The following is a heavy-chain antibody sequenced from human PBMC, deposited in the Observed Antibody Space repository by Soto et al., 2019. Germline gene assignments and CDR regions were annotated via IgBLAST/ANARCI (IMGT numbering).Heavy chain of an antibody. Sequence: SETLSLTCTVSGDSVNSGSYYWSWIRQPPGMGLEWIGYIFYSGTTNYNPSLKSRVTISLHTSKNQFSLKLTSVTAADTAVYYCSRVSMPYYYHTGGKYYYDYWGQGTLVTVS. CDR1: GDSVNSGSYY. CDR2: IFYSGTT. D-gene: IGHD3-22*01. J-gene: IGHJ4*02. V-gene: IGHV4-61*01. CDR3: SRVSMPYYYHTGGKYYYDY.